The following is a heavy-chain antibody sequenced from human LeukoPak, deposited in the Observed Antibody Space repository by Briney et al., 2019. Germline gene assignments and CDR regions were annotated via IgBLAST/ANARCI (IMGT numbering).Heavy chain of an antibody. CDR3: ARVERAAAGTSVYYYYYGMDV. D-gene: IGHD6-13*01. CDR2: INPSGGST. CDR1: GYTFTSYY. J-gene: IGHJ6*02. Sequence: GASVKVSCKASGYTFTSYYMHWVRQAPGQGLEWMGIINPSGGSTSYAQKFQGRVTMTRDTSTSTVYMELSSLRSEDTAVYYCARVERAAAGTSVYYYYYGMDVWGQGTTVTVSS. V-gene: IGHV1-46*01.